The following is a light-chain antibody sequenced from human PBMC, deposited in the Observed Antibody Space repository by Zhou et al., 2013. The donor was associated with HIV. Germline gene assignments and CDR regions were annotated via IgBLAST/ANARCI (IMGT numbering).Light chain of an antibody. CDR1: QSISSY. V-gene: IGKV1-39*01. CDR3: QQLNSYLLT. CDR2: AAS. J-gene: IGKJ4*01. Sequence: DIQMTQSPSSLSASVGDRVTITCRASQSISSYLNWYQQKPGKAPKLLMYAASSLQSGVPSRFSGSGSGTDFTLTISSLQPEDFATYYCQQLNSYLLTFGGGTKVEIK.